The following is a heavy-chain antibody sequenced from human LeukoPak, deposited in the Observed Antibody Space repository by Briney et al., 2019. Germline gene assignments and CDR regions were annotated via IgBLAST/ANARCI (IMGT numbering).Heavy chain of an antibody. CDR2: INPNSGGT. Sequence: ASVRLSYKASGYTFTGYYMHRLRQAPGQGLECMGWINPNSGGTNYAQKFQGRVTMTRDTSISTAYMEPSRLRSDDTAVYYCARPIAAAAGWFDPWGQGTLVTVSS. D-gene: IGHD6-13*01. CDR1: GYTFTGYY. CDR3: ARPIAAAAGWFDP. J-gene: IGHJ5*02. V-gene: IGHV1-2*02.